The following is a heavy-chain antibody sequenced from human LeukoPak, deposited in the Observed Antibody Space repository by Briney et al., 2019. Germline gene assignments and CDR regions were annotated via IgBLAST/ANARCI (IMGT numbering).Heavy chain of an antibody. CDR2: FSYSGST. CDR3: ARGVAAAGHYYYYGMDV. CDR1: GDSISSSSYY. D-gene: IGHD6-13*01. J-gene: IGHJ6*02. Sequence: PSETLSLTCTVSGDSISSSSYYWGWIRQPPGKGLEWIGSFSYSGSTYYNPSLKSRVTISVDTSKNQFSLKLSSVTAADTAVYYCARGVAAAGHYYYYGMDVWGQGTTVTVSS. V-gene: IGHV4-39*07.